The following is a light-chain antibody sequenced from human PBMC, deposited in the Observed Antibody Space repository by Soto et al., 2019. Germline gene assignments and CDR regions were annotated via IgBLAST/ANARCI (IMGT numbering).Light chain of an antibody. J-gene: IGLJ1*01. CDR2: DDG. CDR1: NIGSKS. CDR3: HVWDSSSEHV. Sequence: SYVLTQPPSVSVAPGQTARITCGGNNIGSKSVHWYQQKPGQAPVLVVDDDGDRPSGIPERFSGSNSGNTATLTISRVEAGDEADYFCHVWDSSSEHVFGTGTKLTVL. V-gene: IGLV3-21*02.